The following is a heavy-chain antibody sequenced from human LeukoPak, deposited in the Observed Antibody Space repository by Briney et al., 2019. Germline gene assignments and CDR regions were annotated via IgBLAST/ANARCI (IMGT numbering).Heavy chain of an antibody. CDR2: INPNSGGT. J-gene: IGHJ5*02. D-gene: IGHD3-9*01. CDR3: ARAPNHYDILTGYYPDNWFDP. V-gene: IGHV1-2*02. Sequence: ASVKVSCKASGYTFTGYYMHWVRQAPGQGLEWMGWINPNSGGTNYAQKFQGRVTMTRDTSISTAYMELSRLRSDDTAVYYCARAPNHYDILTGYYPDNWFDPWGQGTLVTVSS. CDR1: GYTFTGYY.